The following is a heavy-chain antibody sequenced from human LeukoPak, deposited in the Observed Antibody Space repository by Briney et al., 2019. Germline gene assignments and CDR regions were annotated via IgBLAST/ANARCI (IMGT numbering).Heavy chain of an antibody. Sequence: GESLKISCKGSGYRFTSYWIGWVRQMSGKGLEWMGNIYPGDSDTRYSPSFQGQVTISADKSISTAYLQWSSLKASDTAMYYCAIGGDSSTSCYRCFDYWGQGTLVTVSS. D-gene: IGHD2-2*02. CDR2: IYPGDSDT. CDR1: GYRFTSYW. CDR3: AIGGDSSTSCYRCFDY. V-gene: IGHV5-51*01. J-gene: IGHJ4*02.